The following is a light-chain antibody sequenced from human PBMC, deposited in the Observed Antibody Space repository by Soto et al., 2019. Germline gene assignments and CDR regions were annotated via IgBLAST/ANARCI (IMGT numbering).Light chain of an antibody. V-gene: IGKV3-20*01. J-gene: IGKJ1*01. Sequence: FVVTQSPDTLSLSPGAPAPLSCRASQSVSSSVAWYQHKPGQSPRLVVYSGYKRSPGIPARFSGSGSGTDFTLTISRLEPEDFAVYYCQEHGSSPRTFGQGTKVDI. CDR1: QSVSSS. CDR3: QEHGSSPRT. CDR2: SGY.